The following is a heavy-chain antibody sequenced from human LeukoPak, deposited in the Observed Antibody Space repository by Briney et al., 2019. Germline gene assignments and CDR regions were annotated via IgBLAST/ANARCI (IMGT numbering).Heavy chain of an antibody. CDR2: ISSSSYI. Sequence: GGSLRLSCAASGFTFSSYSMNWVRQAPGKGLEWVSSISSSSYIYYADSVKGRFTISRDNAKNSLYLQMNSLRAEDTAVYYCARDKSADSSGYHDAFDIWGQGTMVTVSS. CDR1: GFTFSSYS. J-gene: IGHJ3*02. D-gene: IGHD3-22*01. CDR3: ARDKSADSSGYHDAFDI. V-gene: IGHV3-21*01.